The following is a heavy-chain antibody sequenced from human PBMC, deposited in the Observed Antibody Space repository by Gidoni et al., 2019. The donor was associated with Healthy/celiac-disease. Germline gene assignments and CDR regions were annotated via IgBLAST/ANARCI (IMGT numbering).Heavy chain of an antibody. J-gene: IGHJ4*02. D-gene: IGHD4-17*01. CDR3: ASQAISDYGDYAADDY. Sequence: QVQLQESGPGLVKPSQTLSLTCTVYGGSISRGGYYWSWIRQHPGKGLEWIGYISYSGSTSYNPSLKSRVTISVDPSKNQFSLKLISVTAADTAVYYCASQAISDYGDYAADDYWGQGTLVTVSS. CDR2: ISYSGST. CDR1: GGSISRGGYY. V-gene: IGHV4-31*03.